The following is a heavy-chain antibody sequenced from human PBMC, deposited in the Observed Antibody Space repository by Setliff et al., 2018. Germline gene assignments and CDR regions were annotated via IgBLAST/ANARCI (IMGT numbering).Heavy chain of an antibody. Sequence: SETLSLTCAVSGGSISSGSYYWSWIRQPAGKGLEWIGSIYHTGNTYYNPSLKSRVTISVDTSKNQFSLNLSSVTAADTAIYYCARVVPLGGTDRWGQGTLVTV. CDR3: ARVVPLGGTDR. CDR2: IYHTGNT. V-gene: IGHV4-39*07. D-gene: IGHD1-1*01. J-gene: IGHJ5*02. CDR1: GGSISSGSYY.